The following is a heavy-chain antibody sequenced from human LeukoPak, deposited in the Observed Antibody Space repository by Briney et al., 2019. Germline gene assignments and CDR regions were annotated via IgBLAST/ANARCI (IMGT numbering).Heavy chain of an antibody. CDR3: ATDYGSGSYHYYYYGMDV. D-gene: IGHD3-10*01. CDR1: GFTFSSYA. Sequence: GGSLRLSCAASGFTFSSYAMSWVRQAPGKGLEWVSAITGSGGSTYYADSVKGRFTISRDNSKNTLYLQMNSLRAEDTAVYYCATDYGSGSYHYYYYGMDVWGKGTTVTVSS. CDR2: ITGSGGST. J-gene: IGHJ6*04. V-gene: IGHV3-23*01.